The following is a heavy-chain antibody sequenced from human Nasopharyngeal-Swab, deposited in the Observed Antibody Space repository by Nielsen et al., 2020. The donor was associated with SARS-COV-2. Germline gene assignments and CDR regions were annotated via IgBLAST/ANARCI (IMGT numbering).Heavy chain of an antibody. V-gene: IGHV4-31*02. CDR2: IYYSGST. Sequence: WICQPPGKGLEWIGYIYYSGSTYSNPSLKSRVTISVDTSKNQFSLKLSSVTAADTAVYYCARLLIAANGHYMDVWGKGTTVTVSS. D-gene: IGHD2-15*01. J-gene: IGHJ6*03. CDR3: ARLLIAANGHYMDV.